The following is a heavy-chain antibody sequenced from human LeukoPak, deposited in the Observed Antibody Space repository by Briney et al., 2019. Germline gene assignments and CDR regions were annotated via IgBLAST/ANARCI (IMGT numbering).Heavy chain of an antibody. Sequence: ASVKVSCKASGYTFTGHYMHWVRQAPGQGLEWMGVINPRGGSTTYAQKFQGRVTMTRDTSTSTVYMELSSLRSEDTAVYYCARVVWDCSGGSCYSEATRQGDWYFDLWGRGTLVSVSS. J-gene: IGHJ2*01. V-gene: IGHV1-46*01. D-gene: IGHD2-15*01. CDR1: GYTFTGHY. CDR3: ARVVWDCSGGSCYSEATRQGDWYFDL. CDR2: INPRGGST.